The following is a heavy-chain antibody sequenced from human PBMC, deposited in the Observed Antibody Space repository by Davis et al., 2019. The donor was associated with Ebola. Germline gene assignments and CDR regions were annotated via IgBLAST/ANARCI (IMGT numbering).Heavy chain of an antibody. V-gene: IGHV4-38-2*01. J-gene: IGHJ4*02. D-gene: IGHD6-13*01. CDR2: INYSGTT. CDR1: GYSISSNYY. Sequence: MPSETLSLTCSVSGYSISSNYYWGWIRQPPGKGLEWTGSINYSGTTHYNPSLKSRLTISVDTSKNQFSLRLNSVTASDTAVYYWTRRDYGSSRRDFWGQGTLVTVSS. CDR3: TRRDYGSSRRDF.